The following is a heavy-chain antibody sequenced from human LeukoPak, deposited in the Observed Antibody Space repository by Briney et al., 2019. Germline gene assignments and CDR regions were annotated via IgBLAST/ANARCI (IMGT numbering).Heavy chain of an antibody. D-gene: IGHD3-10*01. Sequence: PSETLFLTCTVSGGSISSGGYYWSWIRQHPGKGLEWIGYIYYSGSTYYNPSLKSRVTISVDTSKNQFSLKLSSVTAADTAVYYCARDQHHYYGSGSYYNGKVFSDAFDIWGQGTMVTVSS. V-gene: IGHV4-31*03. CDR2: IYYSGST. J-gene: IGHJ3*02. CDR3: ARDQHHYYGSGSYYNGKVFSDAFDI. CDR1: GGSISSGGYY.